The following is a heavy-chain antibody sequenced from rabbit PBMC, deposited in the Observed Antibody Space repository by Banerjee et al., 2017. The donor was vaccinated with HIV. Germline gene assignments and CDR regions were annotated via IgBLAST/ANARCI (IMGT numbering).Heavy chain of an antibody. D-gene: IGHD6-1*01. Sequence: QEQLVESGGGLVKPEGSLTLTCTASGFSFSSNYYMCWVRQAPGKGLEWIACIYAGSSGSTYYASWAKGRFTISKTSSTTVTLQMTSLTAADTATYFCARDVPRYAGYAGYGYATGMDLWGPGTLVTVS. V-gene: IGHV1S45*01. CDR1: GFSFSSNYY. CDR3: ARDVPRYAGYAGYGYATGMDL. J-gene: IGHJ4*01. CDR2: IYAGSSGST.